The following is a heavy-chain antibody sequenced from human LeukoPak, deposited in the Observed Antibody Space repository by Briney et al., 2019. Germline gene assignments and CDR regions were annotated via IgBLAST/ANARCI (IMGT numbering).Heavy chain of an antibody. D-gene: IGHD3-22*01. CDR2: IIPMLGIA. Sequence: ASVKVSCKASGGTFSSYAISWVRQAPGQGLEWMGRIIPMLGIANYAQKFQGRVTITADKSTSTAYMELSSLRSEDTAVYYCAREMTVVVVFPVDPTEDWFDPWGQGTLVTVSS. V-gene: IGHV1-69*04. CDR1: GGTFSSYA. CDR3: AREMTVVVVFPVDPTEDWFDP. J-gene: IGHJ5*02.